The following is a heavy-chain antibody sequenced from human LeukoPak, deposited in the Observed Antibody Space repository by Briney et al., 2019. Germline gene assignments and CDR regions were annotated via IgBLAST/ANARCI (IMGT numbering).Heavy chain of an antibody. J-gene: IGHJ4*02. CDR2: IYYSGST. CDR3: ARAETWLRVPYYLDY. V-gene: IGHV4-59*01. D-gene: IGHD5-12*01. Sequence: SETLSLTCTVSGGSISSYYWSWIRQPPGKGLEWIGYIYYSGSTNYNPSLKSRVTISVDTSKNQFSLKLSSVTAADTAVYYCARAETWLRVPYYLDYWGQGTLVTVSS. CDR1: GGSISSYY.